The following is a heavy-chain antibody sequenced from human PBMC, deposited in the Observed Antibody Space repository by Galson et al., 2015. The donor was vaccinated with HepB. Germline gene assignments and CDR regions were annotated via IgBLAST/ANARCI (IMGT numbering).Heavy chain of an antibody. Sequence: ETLSLTCAVYGGSFSGYYWTWIRQPPGKGPEWIGDINRSGNINCTPSLKSRVTISLDTSKTQFSLKLRSVTAADTGVYYCARADRGVIIVHHYYYVDVWGKGTTVTVSS. V-gene: IGHV4-34*01. CDR3: ARADRGVIIVHHYYYVDV. CDR1: GGSFSGYY. CDR2: INRSGNI. J-gene: IGHJ6*03. D-gene: IGHD3-10*01.